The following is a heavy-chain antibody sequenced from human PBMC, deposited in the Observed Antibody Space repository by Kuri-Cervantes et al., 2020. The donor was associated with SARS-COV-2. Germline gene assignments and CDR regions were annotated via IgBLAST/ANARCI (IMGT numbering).Heavy chain of an antibody. J-gene: IGHJ6*03. CDR3: ARVYNWEYFYYLGV. V-gene: IGHV3-7*01. CDR2: IQEDGNEK. CDR1: GFTFSKYW. Sequence: GESLKISCAASGFTFSKYWMNWVRQAPGKGLEWVANIQEDGNEKYYVDSVKGRFTISRDNARDSVSLQMDSLRAEDTAIYYCARVYNWEYFYYLGVWGIGTTVTVSS. D-gene: IGHD1-20*01.